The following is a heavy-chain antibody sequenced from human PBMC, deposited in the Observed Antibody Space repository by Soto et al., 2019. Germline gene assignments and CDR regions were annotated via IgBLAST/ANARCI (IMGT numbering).Heavy chain of an antibody. D-gene: IGHD2-15*01. J-gene: IGHJ4*02. Sequence: FQGRVTITRDTSASTAYMELSSLRSEDTAVYYCARDILFDCWGQGTLVTVSS. V-gene: IGHV1-3*01. CDR3: ARDILFDC.